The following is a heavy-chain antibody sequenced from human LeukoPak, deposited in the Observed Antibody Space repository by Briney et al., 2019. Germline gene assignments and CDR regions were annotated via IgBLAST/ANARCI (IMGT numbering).Heavy chain of an antibody. D-gene: IGHD4-23*01. CDR1: GGSISSYY. V-gene: IGHV4-59*01. CDR3: ARDLGGDYVG. Sequence: NPSETLSLTCTVSGGSISSYYWSWIRQPPGKGLEWIGYIYYSGSTNYNPSLKSRVTISVDTSKNQFSLKLSSVTAADTAVYYCARDLGGDYVGWGQGTLVTVSS. CDR2: IYYSGST. J-gene: IGHJ4*02.